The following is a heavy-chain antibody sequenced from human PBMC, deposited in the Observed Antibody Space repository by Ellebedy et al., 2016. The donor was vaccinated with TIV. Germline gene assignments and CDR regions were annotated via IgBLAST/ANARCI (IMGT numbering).Heavy chain of an antibody. D-gene: IGHD3/OR15-3a*01. CDR3: ARGSNYGMDV. CDR1: GHTFTNYP. Sequence: ASVKVSXXASGHTFTNYPIHWVRQAPGQGLEWMGIIYPSGESTYYAQMFQDRVTMTTDTSSSTVYMDLSSLRSEDTAIYFCARGSNYGMDVWGQGTTVIVSS. CDR2: IYPSGEST. V-gene: IGHV1-46*01. J-gene: IGHJ6*02.